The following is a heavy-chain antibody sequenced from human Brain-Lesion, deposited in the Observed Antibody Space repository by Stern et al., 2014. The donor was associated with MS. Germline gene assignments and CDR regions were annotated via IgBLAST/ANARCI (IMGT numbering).Heavy chain of an antibody. Sequence: VQLVESGGGFVQPGGSLRLSCAASGFRFSSYAMSWVRQTPGKGLEWVSGIRGSGGSTYYADSVKGRFTISSDKSKNTVFLQMNSLRAEDTAVYYCAKGVWGSYLNAFDMWGQGTMVTVSS. CDR3: AKGVWGSYLNAFDM. V-gene: IGHV3-23*04. CDR1: GFRFSSYA. CDR2: IRGSGGST. J-gene: IGHJ3*02. D-gene: IGHD3-16*02.